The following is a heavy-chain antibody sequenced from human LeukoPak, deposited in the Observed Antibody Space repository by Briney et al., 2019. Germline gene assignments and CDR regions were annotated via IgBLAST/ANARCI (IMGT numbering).Heavy chain of an antibody. CDR3: ARAPRGGQFDY. Sequence: PGGSLRLSCAASGFTFMSYSMNWVRQAPGKGLEWISYISSGSNTLYYADSVKGRFTISRDNAENSLHLQMSSLRAEDTAVYYCARAPRGGQFDYWGQGTLVTVSS. CDR2: ISSGSNTL. CDR1: GFTFMSYS. V-gene: IGHV3-48*01. D-gene: IGHD4-23*01. J-gene: IGHJ4*02.